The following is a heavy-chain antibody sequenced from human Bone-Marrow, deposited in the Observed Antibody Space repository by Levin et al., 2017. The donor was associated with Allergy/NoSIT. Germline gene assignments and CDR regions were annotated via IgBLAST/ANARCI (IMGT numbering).Heavy chain of an antibody. CDR2: IKSKTDGGTI. CDR1: GFTFSNAW. Sequence: GESLKISCAASGFTFSNAWMSWVRQAPGKGLEWVGRIKSKTDGGTIDYAAPVKGRFTISRDDSKNTLYLQMNSLKTEDTAVYYCSKLQFYTSSWYFFDPWGQGTLVTVSS. CDR3: SKLQFYTSSWYFFDP. J-gene: IGHJ5*02. D-gene: IGHD6-13*01. V-gene: IGHV3-15*01.